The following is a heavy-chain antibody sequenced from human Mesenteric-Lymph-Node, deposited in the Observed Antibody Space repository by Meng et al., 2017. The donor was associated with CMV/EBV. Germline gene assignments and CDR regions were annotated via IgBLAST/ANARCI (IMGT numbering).Heavy chain of an antibody. Sequence: GESLKISCAASGFTFSSYWMHWVRQAPGKGLVWVSRINSDGSSTSYADSVKGRFTISRDNAKNTLYLQMNSLRAEDTAVYYCARGGVVKEGYYYGMDVWGQGTTVTVSS. CDR2: INSDGSST. D-gene: IGHD3-3*01. CDR1: GFTFSSYW. V-gene: IGHV3-74*01. J-gene: IGHJ6*02. CDR3: ARGGVVKEGYYYGMDV.